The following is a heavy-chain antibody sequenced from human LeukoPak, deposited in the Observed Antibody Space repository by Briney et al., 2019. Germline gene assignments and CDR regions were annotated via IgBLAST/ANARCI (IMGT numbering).Heavy chain of an antibody. CDR2: IIPIFGTA. J-gene: IGHJ4*02. CDR3: ARGGWYYYDSSGYYLIDN. D-gene: IGHD3-22*01. CDR1: GGTFSSYA. Sequence: GASVKVSCKASGGTFSSYAISWVRQAPGQGLEWMGGIIPIFGTANYAQKFQGRVTITTDESTSTAYMELWSLRSDDTALYYCARGGWYYYDSSGYYLIDNWGPGTLVTVSS. V-gene: IGHV1-69*05.